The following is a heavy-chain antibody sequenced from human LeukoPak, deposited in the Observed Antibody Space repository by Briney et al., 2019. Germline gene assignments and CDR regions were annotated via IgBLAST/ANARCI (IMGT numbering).Heavy chain of an antibody. J-gene: IGHJ4*02. CDR3: VRDYYDSSGYYYGDY. Sequence: GGSLRLSCAASGFTFSSYALHWVRQAPGKGLEWVAVMPYDGSNKYYADSVKGRFTISRDNSKNTLYLQMNSLRAEDTAVYYCVRDYYDSSGYYYGDYWGQGTLVTVSS. CDR2: MPYDGSNK. CDR1: GFTFSSYA. D-gene: IGHD3-22*01. V-gene: IGHV3-30-3*01.